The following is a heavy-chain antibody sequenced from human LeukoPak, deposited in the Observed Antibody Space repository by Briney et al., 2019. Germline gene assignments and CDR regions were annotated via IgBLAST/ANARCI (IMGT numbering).Heavy chain of an antibody. D-gene: IGHD4-23*01. CDR1: GGSISSSSYY. CDR2: ISISGST. V-gene: IGHV4-61*02. CDR3: AREVSVATTARDFDY. Sequence: PSETLSLTCTVSGGSISSSSYYWSWIRQPAGKGLEWIGRISISGSTNYNASLKSRVTMSVDTSKNQFSLNLSSVTAADTAVYYCAREVSVATTARDFDYWGQGTLVTVSS. J-gene: IGHJ4*02.